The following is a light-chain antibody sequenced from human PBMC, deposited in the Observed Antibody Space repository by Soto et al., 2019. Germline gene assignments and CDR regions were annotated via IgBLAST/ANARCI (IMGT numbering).Light chain of an antibody. CDR1: SSDIGAYNH. CDR2: EVS. V-gene: IGLV2-14*01. CDR3: CSFTTSSTLV. J-gene: IGLJ1*01. Sequence: LTQPASVSGSPGQSITISCTGTSSDIGAYNHVSWYQQNPGKAPQLIIYEVSNRPSGLSNRFSASKSGNAASLTISGLQAEDEADYFCCSFTTSSTLVFGTGTKVTVL.